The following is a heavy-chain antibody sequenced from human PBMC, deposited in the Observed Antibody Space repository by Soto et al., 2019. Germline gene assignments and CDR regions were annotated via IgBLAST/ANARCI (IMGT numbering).Heavy chain of an antibody. CDR1: GGSISSYY. Sequence: LSLTCTVSGGSISSYYWSWIRQPPGKGLEWIGYIYYSGTTYSHPSLNSRVSISVDTSENQFSLRLTSVTAADTAVYYCVTVNLVGAAYYFDYWGPGTLVTVSS. CDR3: VTVNLVGAAYYFDY. J-gene: IGHJ4*02. D-gene: IGHD1-26*01. V-gene: IGHV4-59*08. CDR2: IYYSGTT.